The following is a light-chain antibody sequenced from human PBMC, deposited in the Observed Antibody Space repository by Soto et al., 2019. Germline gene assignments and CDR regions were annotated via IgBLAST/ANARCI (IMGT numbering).Light chain of an antibody. CDR2: EVT. V-gene: IGLV2-8*01. Sequence: QSVLAQPASVSGSPGQSITISCTGTSNDVGHFNYVSWFQQHPGKAPKLLIYEVTKRPSGVPDRFSGSKSGNTASLTVSGLQAEDEAEYFCSSYTGDRHFYVFGTGTKVTVL. J-gene: IGLJ1*01. CDR1: SNDVGHFNY. CDR3: SSYTGDRHFYV.